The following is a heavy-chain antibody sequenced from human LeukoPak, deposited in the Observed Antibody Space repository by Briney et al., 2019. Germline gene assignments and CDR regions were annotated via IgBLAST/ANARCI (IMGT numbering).Heavy chain of an antibody. CDR3: ARSSGWYDDAFDI. CDR1: GYSISSGYY. V-gene: IGHV4-38-2*02. CDR2: IYHSGST. Sequence: PSETLSLTCTVSGYSISSGYYWGWIRQPPGKGLEGIGSIYHSGSTYYNPSLKSRVTISVDTSKNQFSLKLSSVTAADTAVYYCARSSGWYDDAFDIWGQGTMVTVSS. D-gene: IGHD6-19*01. J-gene: IGHJ3*02.